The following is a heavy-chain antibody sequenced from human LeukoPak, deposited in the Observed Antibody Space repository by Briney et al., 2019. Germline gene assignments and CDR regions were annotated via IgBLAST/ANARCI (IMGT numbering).Heavy chain of an antibody. J-gene: IGHJ6*03. CDR2: VSGSAGRT. CDR1: GFTFSSFA. Sequence: GGSLRLSCAASGFTFSSFAMTWVRQAPGKGLEWVSTVSGSAGRTDYADSVKGRFTISRDNLKSTLYLQMNGLRAEDTAVYYCAKNRGHCVDGVCHNYYYMDVWGRGTTVTVSS. V-gene: IGHV3-23*01. D-gene: IGHD2-8*02. CDR3: AKNRGHCVDGVCHNYYYMDV.